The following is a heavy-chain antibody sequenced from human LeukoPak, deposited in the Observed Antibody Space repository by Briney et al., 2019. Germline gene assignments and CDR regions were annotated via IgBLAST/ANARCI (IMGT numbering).Heavy chain of an antibody. J-gene: IGHJ4*02. CDR1: GGSISSSSYY. CDR2: IYYSGST. D-gene: IGHD3-22*01. CDR3: ARLNYYDISGLPGDY. V-gene: IGHV4-39*01. Sequence: PSETLPLTCTVSGGSISSSSYYWGWIRQPPGQGLEWIGSIYYSGSTYYNPSLKSRVTISVDTSKNQFSLKLSSVTAADTAVYYCARLNYYDISGLPGDYWGQGTLVTVSS.